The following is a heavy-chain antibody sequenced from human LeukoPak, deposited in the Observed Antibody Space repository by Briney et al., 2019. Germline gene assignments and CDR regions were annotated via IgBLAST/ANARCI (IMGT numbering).Heavy chain of an antibody. CDR3: ARDQEQWLATLFDY. V-gene: IGHV3-21*01. J-gene: IGHJ4*02. D-gene: IGHD6-19*01. CDR2: IRNSGGDT. CDR1: GFTFSSYA. Sequence: GGSLRLSCAASGFTFSSYAMTWVRQAPGKGLEWVSGIRNSGGDTNYADPVKGRFTISRDNAKNSLYLQMNSLRAEDTAVYYCARDQEQWLATLFDYWGQGTLVTVSS.